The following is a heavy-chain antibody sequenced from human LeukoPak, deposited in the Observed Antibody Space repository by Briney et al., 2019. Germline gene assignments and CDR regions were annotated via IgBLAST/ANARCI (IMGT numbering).Heavy chain of an antibody. CDR3: YLSSGYADY. CDR1: GYTFTDYN. Sequence: ASVKVSCKASGYTFTDYNLHWVRQAPGEGVEWMGWINPKSGGTKFAQKHQGGVTMTADTSIDTAYLELSSLRSEDTAVYYCYLSSGYADYWGQGTLVTVSS. CDR2: INPKSGGT. V-gene: IGHV1-2*02. D-gene: IGHD6-19*01. J-gene: IGHJ4*02.